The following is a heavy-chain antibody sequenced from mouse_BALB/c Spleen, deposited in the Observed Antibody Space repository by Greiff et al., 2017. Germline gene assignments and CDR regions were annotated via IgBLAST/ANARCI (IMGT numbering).Heavy chain of an antibody. J-gene: IGHJ2*01. CDR3: AREGKYDYDGY. D-gene: IGHD2-4*01. CDR2: ISYDGSN. Sequence: EVKLMESGPGLVKPSQSLSLTCSVTGYSITSGYYWNWIRQFPGNKLEWMGYISYDGSNNYNPSLKNRISITRDTSKNQFFLKLNSVTTEDTATYYCAREGKYDYDGYWGQGTTLTVSS. CDR1: GYSITSGYY. V-gene: IGHV3-6*02.